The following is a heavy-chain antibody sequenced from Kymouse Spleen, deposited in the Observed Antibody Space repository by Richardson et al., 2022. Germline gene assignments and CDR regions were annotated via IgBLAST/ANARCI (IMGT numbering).Heavy chain of an antibody. D-gene: IGHD2-2*02. J-gene: IGHJ4*02. Sequence: EVQLVESGGGLVQPGGSLRLSCAASGFTFSSYWMSWVRQAPGKGLEWVANIKQDGSEKYYVDSVKGRFTISRDNAKNSLYLQMNSLRAEDTAVYYCARAGYCSSTSCGAPFDYWGQGTLVTVSS. CDR2: IKQDGSEK. V-gene: IGHV3-7*01. CDR3: ARAGYCSSTSCGAPFDY. CDR1: GFTFSSYW.